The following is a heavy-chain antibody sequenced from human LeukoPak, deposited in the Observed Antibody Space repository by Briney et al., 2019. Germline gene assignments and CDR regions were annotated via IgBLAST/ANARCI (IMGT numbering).Heavy chain of an antibody. J-gene: IGHJ4*02. V-gene: IGHV1-69*04. CDR2: IIPILGIA. Sequence: ASVKVSCKASGGTFSSYAISWVRQAPGQGLEWMGRIIPILGIANYAQKFQGRVTITADKSTSTAYMELSSLRSEDTAVYYCASATIFGVAYFDYWGQGTLDTVSS. D-gene: IGHD3-3*01. CDR1: GGTFSSYA. CDR3: ASATIFGVAYFDY.